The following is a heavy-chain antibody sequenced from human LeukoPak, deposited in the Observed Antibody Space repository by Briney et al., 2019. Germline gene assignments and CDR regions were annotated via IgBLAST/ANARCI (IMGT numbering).Heavy chain of an antibody. V-gene: IGHV3-21*01. CDR3: ARDGSGSGWSDAFDI. J-gene: IGHJ3*02. Sequence: GGSLRLSCAASGFTFSSYWMSWVRQAPGKGLEWVSSISSSSSYIYYADSVKGRFTISRDNAKNSLYLQMNSLRAEDTAVYYCARDGSGSGWSDAFDIWGQGTMVTVSS. CDR1: GFTFSSYW. D-gene: IGHD6-19*01. CDR2: ISSSSSYI.